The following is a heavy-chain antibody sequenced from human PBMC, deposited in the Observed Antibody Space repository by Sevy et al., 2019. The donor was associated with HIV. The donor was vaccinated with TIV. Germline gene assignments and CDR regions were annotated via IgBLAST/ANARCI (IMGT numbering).Heavy chain of an antibody. CDR1: GGSISSYY. CDR3: ARGSHYYGSGVWGYDY. CDR2: IYYRGGT. Sequence: SETLSLTCTVSGGSISSYYWSWIRQPPGKGLEWIGYIYYRGGTNYNPSLRSRVTISVDTSKNQFSLRLSSVTAADTAVYYCARGSHYYGSGVWGYDYWGQGTLVTVSS. J-gene: IGHJ4*02. D-gene: IGHD3-10*01. V-gene: IGHV4-59*01.